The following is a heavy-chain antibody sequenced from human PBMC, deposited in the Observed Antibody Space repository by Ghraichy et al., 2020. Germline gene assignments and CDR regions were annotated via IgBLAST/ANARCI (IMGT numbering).Heavy chain of an antibody. V-gene: IGHV3-23*01. J-gene: IGHJ4*02. CDR3: AKGQKWELPLDY. CDR1: GFTFSSYA. D-gene: IGHD1-26*01. Sequence: GGSLRLSCAASGFTFSSYAMSWVRQAPGKGLEWVSAISISGGSTYYADSVKGRFTISRDNSKNTLYLQMNSLRAEDTAIYSCAKGQKWELPLDYWGQGTLVTVSA. CDR2: ISISGGST.